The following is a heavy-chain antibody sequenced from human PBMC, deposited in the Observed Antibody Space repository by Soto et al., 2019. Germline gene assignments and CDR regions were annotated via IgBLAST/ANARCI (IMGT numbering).Heavy chain of an antibody. CDR1: GYTFNSYN. V-gene: IGHV1-46*02. J-gene: IGHJ4*01. D-gene: IGHD3-22*01. CDR3: ARGKRHDSSGYRGYYFDY. CDR2: INPSGGST. Sequence: GALVKGSLKASGYTFNSYNNHWVRQAPGQGLEWIGIINPSGGSTSYAQKFQGRVTMTRDTSTSTVYMELSSLRSEHTAVYYCARGKRHDSSGYRGYYFDYWG.